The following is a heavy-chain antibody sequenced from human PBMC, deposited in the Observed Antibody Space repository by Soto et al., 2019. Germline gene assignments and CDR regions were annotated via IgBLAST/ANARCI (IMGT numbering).Heavy chain of an antibody. CDR3: AKDLVVVPAAMGDMDV. CDR1: GFTFSSYG. CDR2: ISYDGSNK. Sequence: GSLRLSCAASGFTFSSYGMHWVRQAPGKGLEWVAVISYDGSNKYYADSVKGRFTISRDNSKNTLYLQMNSLRAEDTAVYYCAKDLVVVPAAMGDMDVWGQGTTVTVSS. D-gene: IGHD2-2*01. V-gene: IGHV3-30*18. J-gene: IGHJ6*02.